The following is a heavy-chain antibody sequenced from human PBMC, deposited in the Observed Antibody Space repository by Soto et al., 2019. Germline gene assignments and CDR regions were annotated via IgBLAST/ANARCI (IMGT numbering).Heavy chain of an antibody. CDR1: GYTFTSYD. Sequence: QVQLVQSGAEVKKPGASVKVSCKASGYTFTSYDINWVRQATGQGLEWMGWMNPNSGNTGYAQKFQGRVIMTRDTSISTAYIGLSSLRSEDTAVYYCERDAVGVVVVPAAIGRAGYYYYYMDVWGKGTTVTVSS. CDR3: ERDAVGVVVVPAAIGRAGYYYYYMDV. CDR2: MNPNSGNT. V-gene: IGHV1-8*01. D-gene: IGHD2-2*01. J-gene: IGHJ6*03.